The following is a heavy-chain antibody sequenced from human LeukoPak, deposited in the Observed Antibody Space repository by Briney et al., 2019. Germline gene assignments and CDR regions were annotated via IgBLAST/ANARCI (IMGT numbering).Heavy chain of an antibody. CDR2: IYYSGST. J-gene: IGHJ5*02. D-gene: IGHD3-22*01. CDR3: ASRANYYDSSGYYYLVWFDP. Sequence: LETLSLTCTVSGGSISSSSYYWGWIRQPPGKGLEWIGSIYYSGSTYYNPSLKSRVTISVDTSKNQFSLKLSSVTAADTAVYYCASRANYYDSSGYYYLVWFDPWGQGTLVTVSS. CDR1: GGSISSSSYY. V-gene: IGHV4-39*01.